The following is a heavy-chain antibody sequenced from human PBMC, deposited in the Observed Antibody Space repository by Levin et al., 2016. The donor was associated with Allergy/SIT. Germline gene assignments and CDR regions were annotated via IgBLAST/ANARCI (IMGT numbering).Heavy chain of an antibody. CDR3: ARQVVKDIVVVPAAMDGADI. CDR2: INPNSGGT. D-gene: IGHD2-2*01. V-gene: IGHV1-2*02. J-gene: IGHJ3*02. Sequence: ASVKVSCKASGYTFTGYYMHWVRQAPGQGLEWMGWINPNSGGTNYAQKFQGRVTMTRDTSISTAYMELSRLRSDDTAVYYCARQVVKDIVVVPAAMDGADIWGQGTMVDRLF. CDR1: GYTFTGYY.